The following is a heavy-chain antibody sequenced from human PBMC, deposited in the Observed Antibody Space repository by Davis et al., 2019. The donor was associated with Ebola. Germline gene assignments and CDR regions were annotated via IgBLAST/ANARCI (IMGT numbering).Heavy chain of an antibody. V-gene: IGHV4-34*01. CDR1: GGSFSGYY. D-gene: IGHD3-9*01. CDR2: IYYSGST. Sequence: MPSETLSLTCAVYGGSFSGYYWGWIRQPPGKGLEWIGSIYYSGSTYYNPSLKSRVTISVDTSKNQFSLKLSSVTAADTAVYYCARGVTDILTGFVDVWGKGTTVTVSS. J-gene: IGHJ6*04. CDR3: ARGVTDILTGFVDV.